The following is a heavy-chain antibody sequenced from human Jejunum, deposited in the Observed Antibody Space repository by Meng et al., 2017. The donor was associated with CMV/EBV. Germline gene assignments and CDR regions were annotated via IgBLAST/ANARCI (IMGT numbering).Heavy chain of an antibody. D-gene: IGHD6-6*01. CDR3: AVSSISLPGHNHFDY. Sequence: SGYTFTSYAMNWVRQAPGQGLEWMGWINTNTGIPSYAQGFTGRFVFSLDTSISKTYLQISSLRADDTAVYYCAVSSISLPGHNHFDYWGQGTLVTVSS. V-gene: IGHV7-4-1*02. J-gene: IGHJ4*02. CDR1: GYTFTSYA. CDR2: INTNTGIP.